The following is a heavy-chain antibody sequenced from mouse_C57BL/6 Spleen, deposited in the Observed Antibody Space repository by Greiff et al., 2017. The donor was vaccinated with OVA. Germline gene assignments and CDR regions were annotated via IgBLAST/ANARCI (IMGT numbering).Heavy chain of an antibody. D-gene: IGHD1-1*01. CDR3: ARPLITTVVAKGYFDV. CDR1: GYTFTDYN. V-gene: IGHV1-18*01. Sequence: VQLQQSDAELVKPGASVKIPCKASGYTFTDYNMDWVKQSHGKSLEWIGDINPNNGGTIYNQKFKGKATLTVDKSSSTAYMELRSLTSEDTAVYYCARPLITTVVAKGYFDVWGTGTTVTVSS. J-gene: IGHJ1*03. CDR2: INPNNGGT.